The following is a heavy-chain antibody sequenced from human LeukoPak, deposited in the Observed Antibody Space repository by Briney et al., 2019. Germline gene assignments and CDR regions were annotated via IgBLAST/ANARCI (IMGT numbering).Heavy chain of an antibody. CDR2: ISSSGGST. CDR3: ARGSSGWFDDNWFDP. V-gene: IGHV3-23*01. Sequence: GGSLRLSCAASGFTFSSYGMSWVRQAPGKGLEWVSAISSSGGSTYYADSVKGRFTISRDNSKNTLYLQMNSLRAEDTALYYCARGSSGWFDDNWFDPWGQGTLVTVSS. J-gene: IGHJ5*02. CDR1: GFTFSSYG. D-gene: IGHD6-19*01.